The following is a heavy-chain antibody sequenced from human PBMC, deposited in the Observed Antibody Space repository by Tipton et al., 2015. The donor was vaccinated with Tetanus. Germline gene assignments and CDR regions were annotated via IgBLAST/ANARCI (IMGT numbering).Heavy chain of an antibody. CDR3: ARAPNRKSRAYDY. CDR1: GGTFTNYA. CDR2: ITPIFGTT. Sequence: QLVQSGAEVKKPGSSVKVSCKASGGTFTNYALSWVRQAPGQGLEWVGGITPIFGTTNSAPKFQGRVTITADESTNTAYMELSSLRSDDSAVYYCARAPNRKSRAYDYWGQGTQIIVSS. J-gene: IGHJ4*02. D-gene: IGHD1-14*01. V-gene: IGHV1-69*01.